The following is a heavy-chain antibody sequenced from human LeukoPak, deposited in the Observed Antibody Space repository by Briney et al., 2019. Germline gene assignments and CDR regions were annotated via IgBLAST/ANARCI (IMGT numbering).Heavy chain of an antibody. D-gene: IGHD3-10*01. V-gene: IGHV3-23*01. CDR3: ARKPMVRGVADDAFDI. Sequence: PGGSLRLSCAASGFTFSSYAMSWVRQAPGKGLEWVSAISGSGGSTYYADSVKGRFTISRDNSKNTLYLQMNSLRAEDTAVYYCARKPMVRGVADDAFDIWGQGTMVTVSS. CDR1: GFTFSSYA. J-gene: IGHJ3*02. CDR2: ISGSGGST.